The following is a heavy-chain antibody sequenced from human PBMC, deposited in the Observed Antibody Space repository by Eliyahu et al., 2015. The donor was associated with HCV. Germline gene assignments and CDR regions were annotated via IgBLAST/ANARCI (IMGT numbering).Heavy chain of an antibody. V-gene: IGHV1-69*08. Sequence: QVQLVQSGPEVKKPGSSVKVSCKASGAIPSSYTISWVRQAPGQGLEWMGRIIPSLRTANYAQSFQGRVTITADKSTSTAYMELSSLRSEDTAVYYCARDIEDIVVAGFDHWGLGTLVTVSS. D-gene: IGHD6-19*01. J-gene: IGHJ4*02. CDR1: GAIPSSYT. CDR3: ARDIEDIVVAGFDH. CDR2: IIPSLRTA.